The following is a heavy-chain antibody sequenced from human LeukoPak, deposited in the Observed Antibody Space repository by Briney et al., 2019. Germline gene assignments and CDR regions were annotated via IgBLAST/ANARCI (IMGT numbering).Heavy chain of an antibody. D-gene: IGHD4-17*01. V-gene: IGHV4-59*01. J-gene: IGHJ4*02. CDR2: IYYSGST. CDR3: ARVVGDYVSRFVDY. CDR1: GGSISSYY. Sequence: PSETLSLTCTVSGGSISSYYWSWIRQPPGKGLEWIGYIYYSGSTNYNPSLKGRVTISVDTSKNQFSLKLSSVTAADTAVYYCARVVGDYVSRFVDYWGQGTLVTVSS.